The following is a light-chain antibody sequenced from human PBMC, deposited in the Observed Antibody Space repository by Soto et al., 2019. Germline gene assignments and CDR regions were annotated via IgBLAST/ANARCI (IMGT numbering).Light chain of an antibody. CDR3: QQDNHIPPYT. CDR1: QGISTW. V-gene: IGKV1-12*01. CDR2: AAS. Sequence: DIQMTQSPSSVSALVGDRVTITCRASQGISTWLAWYQQKPGKAPKLLIYAASRLQSGVPSRFSGTGSGTDFSLNISSLQPEDFPNYHCQQDNHIPPYTFGQGTKVDIK. J-gene: IGKJ2*01.